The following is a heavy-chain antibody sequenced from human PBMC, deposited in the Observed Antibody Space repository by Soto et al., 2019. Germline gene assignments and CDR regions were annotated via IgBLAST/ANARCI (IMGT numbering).Heavy chain of an antibody. V-gene: IGHV4-30-2*01. J-gene: IGHJ4*02. Sequence: TLPLTCPVSGASISSGGDSRSWIRQPPGEGLECIGYIYHDGSTYYTPSLKGRVTIAVDRSKNESALERSSVSATDTPVYYCGRPHNCWGRVSLLTVSS. CDR3: GRPHNC. CDR1: GASISSGGDS. CDR2: IYHDGST.